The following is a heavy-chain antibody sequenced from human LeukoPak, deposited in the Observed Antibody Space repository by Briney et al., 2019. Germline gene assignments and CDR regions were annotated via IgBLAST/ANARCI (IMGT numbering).Heavy chain of an antibody. V-gene: IGHV1-18*01. J-gene: IGHJ4*02. Sequence: ASVKVSCKASGYTFTSYGISWVRQAPGQGLEWMGWISAYNGNTNYAQKLQGRVTMTTDTSTSTAYMELRSLRSDDTAVYYCARDNDFWIGYPHYFDYWGQGTLVTVSS. CDR2: ISAYNGNT. CDR1: GYTFTSYG. CDR3: ARDNDFWIGYPHYFDY. D-gene: IGHD3-3*01.